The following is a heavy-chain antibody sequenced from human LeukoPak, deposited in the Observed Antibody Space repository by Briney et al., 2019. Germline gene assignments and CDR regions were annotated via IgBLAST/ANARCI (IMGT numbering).Heavy chain of an antibody. Sequence: SETLSLTCTVSGGSISYFYWSWIRQPAGKGLEWIGRIYTSGSTNYNPSLKSRVTMSVDTSKNQFSLKLTSVTAADTAMYYCARHVVSYYDGSTSYWGGRTNSGIFDFWGQGTLVTASS. CDR2: IYTSGST. CDR1: GGSISYFY. CDR3: ARHVVSYYDGSTSYWGGRTNSGIFDF. J-gene: IGHJ4*02. V-gene: IGHV4-4*07. D-gene: IGHD3-22*01.